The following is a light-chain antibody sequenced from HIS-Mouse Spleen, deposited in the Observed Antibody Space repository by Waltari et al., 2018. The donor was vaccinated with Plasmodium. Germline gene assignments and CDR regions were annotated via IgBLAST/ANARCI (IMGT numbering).Light chain of an antibody. CDR1: QDISNY. Sequence: DIQMTQSPSSLSASVGDRVTITCQASQDISNYLNWYQQKPGKAPKLLIYDAVNLETGVPSRFSGSGSGTDFTFTISSLQPEDIATYYCQQYDNLPPLFTFGPGTKVDIK. V-gene: IGKV1-33*01. CDR3: QQYDNLPPLFT. CDR2: DAV. J-gene: IGKJ3*01.